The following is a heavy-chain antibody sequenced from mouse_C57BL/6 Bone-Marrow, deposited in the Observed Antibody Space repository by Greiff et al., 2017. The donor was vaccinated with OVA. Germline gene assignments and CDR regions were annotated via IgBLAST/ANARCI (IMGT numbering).Heavy chain of an antibody. Sequence: VQLKESGPELVKPGASVKISCKASGYSFTDYNMNWVKQSNGKSLEWIGVINPNYGTTSYNQKFKGKATLTVDQSSSTAYMQLNSLTSEDSAVYYCAREDLLRSILGAYWGQGTLVTVSA. CDR3: AREDLLRSILGAY. V-gene: IGHV1-39*01. J-gene: IGHJ3*01. CDR1: GYSFTDYN. CDR2: INPNYGTT. D-gene: IGHD1-1*01.